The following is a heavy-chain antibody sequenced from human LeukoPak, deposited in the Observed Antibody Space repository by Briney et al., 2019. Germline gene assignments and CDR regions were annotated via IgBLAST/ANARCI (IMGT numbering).Heavy chain of an antibody. D-gene: IGHD3-9*01. CDR1: GYTFTSYD. J-gene: IGHJ5*02. CDR2: MNPNSGNT. Sequence: ASVKVSCKASGYTFTSYDINWVRQATGQGLEWMGWMNPNSGNTGYAQKFQGRVTITADKSTSTAYMELSSLRSEDTAVYYCASTPISILTGLGESPNWFDPWGQGTLVTVSS. V-gene: IGHV1-8*01. CDR3: ASTPISILTGLGESPNWFDP.